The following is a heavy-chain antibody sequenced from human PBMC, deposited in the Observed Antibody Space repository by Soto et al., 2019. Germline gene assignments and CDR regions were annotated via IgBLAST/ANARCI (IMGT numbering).Heavy chain of an antibody. CDR1: GFTFSSYA. D-gene: IGHD3-22*01. J-gene: IGHJ4*02. V-gene: IGHV3-30-3*01. CDR3: ARDITPGLFLLGSSGYYLYY. Sequence: GGSLRLSCAASGFTFSSYAMHWVRQAPGKGLEWVAVISYDGSNKYYADSVKGRFTISRDNSKNTLYLQMNSLRAEDTAVYYCARDITPGLFLLGSSGYYLYYWGQGTLVTVSS. CDR2: ISYDGSNK.